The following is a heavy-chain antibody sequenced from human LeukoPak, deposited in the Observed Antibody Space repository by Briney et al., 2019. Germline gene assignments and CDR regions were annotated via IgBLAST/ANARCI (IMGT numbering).Heavy chain of an antibody. D-gene: IGHD1-7*01. V-gene: IGHV4-39*07. J-gene: IGHJ6*03. CDR2: IYYSGST. CDR1: GGSISSSSYY. Sequence: SETLSLTCTVSGGSISSSSYYWGWIRQPPGKGLEWIGSIYYSGSTYYNPPLKSRATISVDTSKNQFSLKLSSVTAADTAVYYCARRNWNYAPVGSYYYYYYMDVWGKGTTVTVSS. CDR3: ARRNWNYAPVGSYYYYYYMDV.